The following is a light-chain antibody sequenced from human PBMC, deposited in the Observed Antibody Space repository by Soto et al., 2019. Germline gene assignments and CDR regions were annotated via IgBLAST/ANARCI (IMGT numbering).Light chain of an antibody. Sequence: NFMLTQPHSVSESPGKMVTISCTGSSGSIASNYVQWYQQRPGSAPTTVIYEDHQRPSGVPDRFSGSIDSSSNSASLTISGLKTEDEADYYCQSYDNSNVVFGGGTQLTVL. J-gene: IGLJ2*01. V-gene: IGLV6-57*02. CDR3: QSYDNSNVV. CDR1: SGSIASNY. CDR2: EDH.